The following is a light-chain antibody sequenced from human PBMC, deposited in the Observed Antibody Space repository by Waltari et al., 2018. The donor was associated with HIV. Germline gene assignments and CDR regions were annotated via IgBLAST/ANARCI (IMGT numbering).Light chain of an antibody. CDR3: CSYAGSSTYV. Sequence: QSALTPPASVSGSPGQSITISCTGTTSDVGGFNYVSWYQQHPGKAPKLMIYDVSKRPSGVSNRFSGSKSGNTASLTISGLQAEDEADYYCCSYAGSSTYVFGTGTKVTVL. J-gene: IGLJ1*01. V-gene: IGLV2-23*02. CDR1: TSDVGGFNY. CDR2: DVS.